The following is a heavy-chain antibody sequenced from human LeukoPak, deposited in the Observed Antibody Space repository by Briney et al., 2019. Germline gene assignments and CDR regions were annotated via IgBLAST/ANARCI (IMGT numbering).Heavy chain of an antibody. CDR2: LSASGGNT. CDR1: GFIFRNYV. J-gene: IGHJ5*02. CDR3: AKASDAGFDP. V-gene: IGHV3-23*01. Sequence: GGSLRLSCAASGFIFRNYVMSWVRQARGKGPEGVSALSASGGNTYYTDSVRGRFTISRDNPKNTLYLQLSSLRVEDTALYYCAKASDAGFDPWGQGTLVTVSS.